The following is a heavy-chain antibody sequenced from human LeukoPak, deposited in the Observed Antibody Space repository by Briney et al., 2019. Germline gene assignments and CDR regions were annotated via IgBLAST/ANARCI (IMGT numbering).Heavy chain of an antibody. J-gene: IGHJ4*02. CDR1: GGSISDGDYY. D-gene: IGHD4-17*01. Sequence: TSSQTLSLTCTVSGGSISDGDYYWSWIRQYPGKGLEWIGYIYYSGSAYYNPSLENRVTISVDASKNQFSLKLSSVTAADTAVYYCARQGYGDLPFDYWGQGTLVTVSS. V-gene: IGHV4-31*03. CDR3: ARQGYGDLPFDY. CDR2: IYYSGSA.